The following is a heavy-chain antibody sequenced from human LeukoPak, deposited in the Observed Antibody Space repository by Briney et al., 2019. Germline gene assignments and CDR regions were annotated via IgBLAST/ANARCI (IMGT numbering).Heavy chain of an antibody. D-gene: IGHD5-24*01. Sequence: GGSLRLSCAASGFTFSRFGMHWVRQAPGKGLEWVASINQDESAKFYVDSVKGRFTISRDNAKNSLFLQMNSLRAEDTAFYYCAKLLHDATIYDFWGHGALVTVSS. CDR1: GFTFSRFG. CDR3: AKLLHDATIYDF. J-gene: IGHJ4*01. V-gene: IGHV3-7*01. CDR2: INQDESAK.